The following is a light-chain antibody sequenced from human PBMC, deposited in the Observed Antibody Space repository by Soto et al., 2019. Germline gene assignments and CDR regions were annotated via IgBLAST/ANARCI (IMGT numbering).Light chain of an antibody. Sequence: EIVLTQSPGTLSLSPGERATLSCRASQSVSSSYLAWYQQKPGQAPRLLIYGASSRATGIPDRLSGSGSGTDFTLTISRLEPEDFAVYYCQHWTFGQGTKVDIK. CDR1: QSVSSSY. CDR3: QHWT. CDR2: GAS. J-gene: IGKJ1*01. V-gene: IGKV3-20*01.